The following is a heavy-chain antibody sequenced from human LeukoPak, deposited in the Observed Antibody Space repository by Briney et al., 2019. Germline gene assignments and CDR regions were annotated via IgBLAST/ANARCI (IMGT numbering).Heavy chain of an antibody. CDR3: ARMVPEYWFDP. CDR2: IYYSGST. V-gene: IGHV4-59*01. J-gene: IGHJ5*02. CDR1: GGSISSYY. D-gene: IGHD1-14*01. Sequence: PSETLSLTCTVSGGSISSYYWSWIRQPPGKGLEWIGYIYYSGSTNYNPSLKSRVTISVDTSKNQFSLKLSSVTAADTAVYYCARMVPEYWFDPWGQGTLVTVSS.